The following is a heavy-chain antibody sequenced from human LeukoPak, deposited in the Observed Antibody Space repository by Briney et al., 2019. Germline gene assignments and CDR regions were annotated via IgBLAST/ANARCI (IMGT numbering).Heavy chain of an antibody. J-gene: IGHJ4*02. CDR2: IYSGGST. D-gene: IGHD4-11*01. Sequence: PGGSLRLSCAASGFTVSSNYMSWVRQAPGKGLEWVSVIYSGGSTYYADSVKGRFTISRDNSKNTLYPQMNSLRAEDTAVYYCARGASNYGNWEVGYWGQGTLVTVSS. CDR1: GFTVSSNY. CDR3: ARGASNYGNWEVGY. V-gene: IGHV3-53*01.